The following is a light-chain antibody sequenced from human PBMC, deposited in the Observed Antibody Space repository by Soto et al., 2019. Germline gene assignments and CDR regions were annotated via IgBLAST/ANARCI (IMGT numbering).Light chain of an antibody. CDR1: QTVRNNY. CDR3: QQYGGSPIT. CDR2: GAS. Sequence: EIVLTPSPGTLSLSPGQRATLCCRASQTVRNNYLAWYQQKPGQAPRLLIYGASSRATGIPDRFIGSGSGTDFTLTITRLEPEDFAVYYCQQYGGSPITFGLGTRLEIK. J-gene: IGKJ5*01. V-gene: IGKV3-20*01.